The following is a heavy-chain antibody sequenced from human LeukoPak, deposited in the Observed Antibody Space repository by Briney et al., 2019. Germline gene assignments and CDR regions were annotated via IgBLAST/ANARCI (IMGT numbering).Heavy chain of an antibody. CDR3: AKAKYYDSSGNDY. V-gene: IGHV3-48*01. Sequence: GGSLRLSCAASGFTFSSFGMNWVRQAPGKGLEWVSYISSSSSTIYYADSVKGRFTISRDNAKNSLYLQMNSLRAEDTAVYYCAKAKYYDSSGNDYWGQGTLVTVSS. D-gene: IGHD3-22*01. CDR1: GFTFSSFG. J-gene: IGHJ4*02. CDR2: ISSSSSTI.